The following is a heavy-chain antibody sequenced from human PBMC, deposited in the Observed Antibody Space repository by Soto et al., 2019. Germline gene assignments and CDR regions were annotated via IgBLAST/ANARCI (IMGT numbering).Heavy chain of an antibody. Sequence: SETLSLTCTVSGGSVSSGSYYWSWIRQPPGKGLEWIGYIYYSGSTNYNPSLKSRVTISVDTSKNQFSLKLSSVTAADTAVYYCARDLSLSQVGATAFDIWGQGTMVTVSS. V-gene: IGHV4-61*01. D-gene: IGHD1-26*01. CDR3: ARDLSLSQVGATAFDI. CDR2: IYYSGST. CDR1: GGSVSSGSYY. J-gene: IGHJ3*02.